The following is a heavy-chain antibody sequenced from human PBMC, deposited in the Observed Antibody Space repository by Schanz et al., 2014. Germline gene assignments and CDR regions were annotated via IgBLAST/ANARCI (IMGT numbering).Heavy chain of an antibody. CDR2: VWHDGINR. CDR1: GFTFSRYG. J-gene: IGHJ4*02. CDR3: ARDPNTSAWLPYFDT. D-gene: IGHD6-19*01. V-gene: IGHV3-30*19. Sequence: QVQLVESGGGVVQPGRSLRLSCAASGFTFSRYGMHWVRQAPGRGLEWVAVVWHDGINRYYADSVKGRFTISRDNSKNTVYLQMNSLRTDDTAMYYCARDPNTSAWLPYFDTWGQGTLVTVSS.